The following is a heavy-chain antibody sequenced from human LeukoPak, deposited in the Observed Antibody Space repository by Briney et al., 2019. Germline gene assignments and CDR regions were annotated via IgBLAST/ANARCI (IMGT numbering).Heavy chain of an antibody. V-gene: IGHV1-46*04. CDR3: TRVAGDAFDS. J-gene: IGHJ4*02. CDR2: INLSDDST. Sequence: ASVKVSCKASGYTFTRYFMHWIRHAPGQGLEWVGVINLSDDSTGYAQKLQGRVTMTRDTSTSTVYMELSSPRSEDTAVYYCTRVAGDAFDSWGQGTPVTVSS. D-gene: IGHD1-26*01. CDR1: GYTFTRYF.